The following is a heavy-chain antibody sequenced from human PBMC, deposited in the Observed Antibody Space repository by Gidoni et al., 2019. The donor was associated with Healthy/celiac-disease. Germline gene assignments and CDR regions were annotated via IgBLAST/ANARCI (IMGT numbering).Heavy chain of an antibody. V-gene: IGHV4-39*01. J-gene: IGHJ4*02. D-gene: IGHD2-21*02. CDR1: VCSISSSSYY. CDR3: ARLHYCGGDCYEFDY. CDR2: IYYSGST. Sequence: QLQLQESGPGLVKPSETLSLTCTVSVCSISSSSYYWGWIRQPPGKGLEWIGSIYYSGSTYYNPSLKSRVTISVDTSKNQFSLKLSSVTAADTAAYYCARLHYCGGDCYEFDYWGQGTLVTVSS.